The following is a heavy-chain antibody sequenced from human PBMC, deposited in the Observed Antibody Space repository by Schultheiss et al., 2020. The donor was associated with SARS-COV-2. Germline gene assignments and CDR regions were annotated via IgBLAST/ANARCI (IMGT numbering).Heavy chain of an antibody. CDR2: INHSGST. CDR3: ARVLGSYYAGTLDY. J-gene: IGHJ4*02. D-gene: IGHD1-26*01. V-gene: IGHV4-34*01. Sequence: SETLSLTCTVSGGSISTGGYYWSWIRQHPGKGLEWIGEINHSGSTNYNPSLKSRVTISVDTSKNQFSLNLTSVTAADTAVYFCARVLGSYYAGTLDYWGQGTLVTVSS. CDR1: GGSISTGGYY.